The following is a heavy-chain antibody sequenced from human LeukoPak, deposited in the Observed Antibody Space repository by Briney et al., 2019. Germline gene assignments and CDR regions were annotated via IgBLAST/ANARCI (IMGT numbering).Heavy chain of an antibody. CDR3: AASTYGSGSYVGFDS. CDR2: IYPGDSDI. D-gene: IGHD3-10*01. Sequence: GESLKISCKGSGYSFTNYWIGWVRQMPGKGLEWMGIIYPGDSDIRYSPSFQGQVTISADKSVSTTYLQWSSLKASDTAVYYCAASTYGSGSYVGFDSWGQGTLVSVSS. J-gene: IGHJ4*02. CDR1: GYSFTNYW. V-gene: IGHV5-51*01.